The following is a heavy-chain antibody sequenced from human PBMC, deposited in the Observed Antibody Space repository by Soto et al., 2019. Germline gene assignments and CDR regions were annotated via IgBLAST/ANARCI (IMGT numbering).Heavy chain of an antibody. Sequence: GGSLRLSCAASGFTFSSYSMNWVRQAPGKGLEWVGRIKSKTDGGTTDYAAPVKGRFTISRDDSKNTLYLQMNSLKTEDTAVYYCTTDPPSEDSSSWYLFDYWGQGTLVTVSS. J-gene: IGHJ4*02. CDR3: TTDPPSEDSSSWYLFDY. CDR2: IKSKTDGGTT. V-gene: IGHV3-15*07. CDR1: GFTFSSYS. D-gene: IGHD6-13*01.